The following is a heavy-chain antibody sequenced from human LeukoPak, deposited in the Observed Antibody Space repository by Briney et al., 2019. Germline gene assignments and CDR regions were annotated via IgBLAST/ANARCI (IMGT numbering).Heavy chain of an antibody. D-gene: IGHD2-15*01. Sequence: PSETLSLTCTVSGGSIRINSYYWGWIRQPPGKGLEWIGNIYYSGSTYYNPSLKSRLTISVDTSKNQFSLKLSSVTAADTAVYYCARHPPYCYGLDVWGQGTTVTVSS. CDR2: IYYSGST. V-gene: IGHV4-39*01. CDR3: ARHPPYCYGLDV. J-gene: IGHJ6*02. CDR1: GGSIRINSYY.